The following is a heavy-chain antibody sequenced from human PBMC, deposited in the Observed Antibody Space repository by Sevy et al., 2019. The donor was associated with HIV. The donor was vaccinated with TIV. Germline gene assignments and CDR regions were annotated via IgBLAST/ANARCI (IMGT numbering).Heavy chain of an antibody. J-gene: IGHJ2*01. Sequence: GGSLRLSCAASGFTFSAYWMHWVRQAPGKGLVWVSHINTDGSGTSYADSVKGRFTISRDNAKNTLYLQMNSLRAEDKTVYYCAKNGGYCSVSYNGYFDLCGRGTLVTVSA. CDR1: GFTFSAYW. V-gene: IGHV3-74*01. CDR3: AKNGGYCSVSYNGYFDL. D-gene: IGHD3-10*01. CDR2: INTDGSGT.